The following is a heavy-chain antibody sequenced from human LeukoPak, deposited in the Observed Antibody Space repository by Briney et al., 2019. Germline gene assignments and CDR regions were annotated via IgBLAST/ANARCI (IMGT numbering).Heavy chain of an antibody. CDR3: AKARTRGYSYGSFDY. CDR2: ISYDGSNK. CDR1: GITFSSYA. D-gene: IGHD5-18*01. Sequence: GGSLRLSCAASGITFSSYAMHWVRQAPGKGLEWVAVISYDGSNKNYADSVKGRFTISRDNSKNTLYLQMNSLRAEDTAVYYCAKARTRGYSYGSFDYWGQGTLVTVSS. V-gene: IGHV3-30*04. J-gene: IGHJ4*02.